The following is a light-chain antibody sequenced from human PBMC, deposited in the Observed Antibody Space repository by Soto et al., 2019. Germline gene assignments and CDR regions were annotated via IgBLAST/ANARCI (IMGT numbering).Light chain of an antibody. Sequence: SYELTQPPSVSVSPGQTARITCSGDALPKQYAYWYQQKPGQAPVVVITKDSERPSGIPERFSGSSSGTTVTLTISGVQAEDEADYYCQSADSSGTIVVFGGGTKLTVL. CDR3: QSADSSGTIVV. CDR2: KDS. CDR1: ALPKQY. V-gene: IGLV3-25*02. J-gene: IGLJ2*01.